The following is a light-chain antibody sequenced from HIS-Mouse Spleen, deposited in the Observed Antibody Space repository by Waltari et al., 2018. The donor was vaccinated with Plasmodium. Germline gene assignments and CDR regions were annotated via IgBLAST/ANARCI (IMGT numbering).Light chain of an antibody. CDR3: QTWGTGMGV. J-gene: IGLJ2*01. V-gene: IGLV4-69*01. CDR1: SGHSSYA. CDR2: LNSDGSH. Sequence: QLVLTQSPSASASLGASVKLTCTLSSGHSSYAIAWHQQQPEKRPRYLMKLNSDGSHSKGDGSPDRFSGSSSGAERYLTISSLQSEDEADYYCQTWGTGMGVFGGGTKLTVL.